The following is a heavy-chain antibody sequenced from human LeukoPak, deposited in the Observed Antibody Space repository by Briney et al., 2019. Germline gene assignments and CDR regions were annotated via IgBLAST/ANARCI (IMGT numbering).Heavy chain of an antibody. CDR3: ARDIRYCSGGSCYRYFDY. D-gene: IGHD2-15*01. Sequence: GKSLRLSCAASGFTFSNYAMNWVRQAPGKGLEWVAFIGYDGDNKFYVDSVKGRFAISRDNSKSTLYLHMNSVRVEDTAMYYCARDIRYCSGGSCYRYFDYWGQGTLVTVSS. V-gene: IGHV3-30*09. CDR1: GFTFSNYA. J-gene: IGHJ4*02. CDR2: IGYDGDNK.